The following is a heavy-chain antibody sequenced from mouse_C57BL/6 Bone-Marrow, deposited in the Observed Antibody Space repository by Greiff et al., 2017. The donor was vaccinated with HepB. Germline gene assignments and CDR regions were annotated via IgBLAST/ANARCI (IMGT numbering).Heavy chain of an antibody. V-gene: IGHV1-20*01. J-gene: IGHJ1*03. CDR3: ARARLLRSLWYFDV. CDR2: INPYNGDT. D-gene: IGHD1-1*01. Sequence: EVQLVESGPELVKPGDSVKISCKASGYSFTGYFMNWVMQSHGKSLEWIGRINPYNGDTFYNQKFKGKATLTVDKSSSTAHMELRSLTSEDSAVYDCARARLLRSLWYFDVWGTGTTVTVSS. CDR1: GYSFTGYF.